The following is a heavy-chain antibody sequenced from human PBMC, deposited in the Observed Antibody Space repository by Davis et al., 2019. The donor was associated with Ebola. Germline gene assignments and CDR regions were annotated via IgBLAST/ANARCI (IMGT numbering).Heavy chain of an antibody. D-gene: IGHD3-3*01. V-gene: IGHV3-23*01. CDR2: ISGSGGST. CDR3: ARRRNYDFWSGYSYLDY. J-gene: IGHJ4*02. Sequence: PGGSLRLSCTDSVITFSSYAMTWVRQAPGKGLEWVSAISGSGGSTYYADSVKGRFTISRDNSKNTLYLQMNSLREGDTAVYYCARRRNYDFWSGYSYLDYWGQGTLVTVSS. CDR1: VITFSSYA.